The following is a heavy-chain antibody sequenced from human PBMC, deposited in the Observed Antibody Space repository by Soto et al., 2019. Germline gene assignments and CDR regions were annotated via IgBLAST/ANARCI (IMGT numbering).Heavy chain of an antibody. V-gene: IGHV3-30-3*01. D-gene: IGHD3-16*01. CDR1: GFTFSSYA. Sequence: GGSLRLSCAASGFTFSSYAMHWVRQAPGKGLEWVAVISYDGSNKYYADSVKGRFTISRDNSKNTLYLQMNSLRAEDMAVYYCARDQAMSNPSPRGFGFDYWGQGTLVTVSS. J-gene: IGHJ4*02. CDR2: ISYDGSNK. CDR3: ARDQAMSNPSPRGFGFDY.